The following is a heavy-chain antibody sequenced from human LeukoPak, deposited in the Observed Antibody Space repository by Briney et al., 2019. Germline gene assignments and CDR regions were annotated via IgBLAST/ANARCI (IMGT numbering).Heavy chain of an antibody. Sequence: SQTLSLTCAISGDSVSSGAGWNWIRQSPSRGLEWLGRTFYRSKWYNDYAVSVKSRITINPDTSKNQVSLQLNSVTPEDTAVYYCARETSFRYYDIWSGWDYWGQGTLVTVSS. J-gene: IGHJ4*02. CDR1: GDSVSSGAG. D-gene: IGHD3-3*01. CDR2: TFYRSKWYN. CDR3: ARETSFRYYDIWSGWDY. V-gene: IGHV6-1*01.